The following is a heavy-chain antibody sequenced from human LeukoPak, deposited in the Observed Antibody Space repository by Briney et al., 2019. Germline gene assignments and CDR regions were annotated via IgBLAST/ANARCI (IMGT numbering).Heavy chain of an antibody. D-gene: IGHD6-19*01. Sequence: ASVKVSCKASGYTFNSYPMHWVRQAPGQGLERMGWINTNTGNPSYAQDFTGRFVFSLDTSVSSAYLQINNLKAEDTAVYYCARQFGSGWYNFDIWGRGTLVTVSS. J-gene: IGHJ4*02. CDR3: ARQFGSGWYNFDI. CDR1: GYTFNSYP. V-gene: IGHV7-4-1*02. CDR2: INTNTGNP.